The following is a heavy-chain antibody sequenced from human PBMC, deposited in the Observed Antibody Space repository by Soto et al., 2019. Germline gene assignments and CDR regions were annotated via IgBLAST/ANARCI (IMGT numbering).Heavy chain of an antibody. CDR2: INHSGST. J-gene: IGHJ5*02. Sequence: SETLSLTCAVYGGSFSGYYWSWIRQPPGKGLEWIGEINHSGSTNYNPSLKSRVTISVDTSKNQFSLKLSSVTAADTAVYYCARGRSVAGTKPNWFDPWGQGTLVTVSS. V-gene: IGHV4-34*01. D-gene: IGHD6-19*01. CDR3: ARGRSVAGTKPNWFDP. CDR1: GGSFSGYY.